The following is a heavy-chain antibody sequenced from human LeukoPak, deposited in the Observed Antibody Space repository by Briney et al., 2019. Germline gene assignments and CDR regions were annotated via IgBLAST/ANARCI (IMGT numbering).Heavy chain of an antibody. J-gene: IGHJ3*02. CDR3: ARGRGRYYYDSSGYPEDI. CDR2: IYTSGST. CDR1: GGSISRGCYH. Sequence: SDTLSLTRTVSGGSISRGCYHWRWIRQPTGKGLEWIGRIYTSGSTNYNPSLKRRVTISVDTSKNQFSLKLSSVTAADTAVYYCARGRGRYYYDSSGYPEDIWGQGTMVTVSS. D-gene: IGHD3-22*01. V-gene: IGHV4-61*02.